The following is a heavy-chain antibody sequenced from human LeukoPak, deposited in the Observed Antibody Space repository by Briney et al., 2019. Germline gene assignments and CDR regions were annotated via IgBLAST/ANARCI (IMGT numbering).Heavy chain of an antibody. CDR3: ARSDPRASAFDI. CDR2: INPNSGGT. J-gene: IGHJ3*02. CDR1: GYTFTGYY. V-gene: IGHV1-2*02. Sequence: ASVKVSCKAPGYTFTGYYMHWVRQAPGQGLEWMGWINPNSGGTNYAQKLQGRVTMTTDTSTSTAYMELRSLRSDDTAVYYCARSDPRASAFDIWGQGTMVTVSS.